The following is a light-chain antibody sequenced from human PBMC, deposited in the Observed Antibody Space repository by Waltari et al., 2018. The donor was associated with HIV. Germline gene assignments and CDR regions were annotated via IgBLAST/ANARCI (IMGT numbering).Light chain of an antibody. CDR3: AAWDDSLSGVV. V-gene: IGLV2-8*01. CDR1: SSDVGGYNY. J-gene: IGLJ2*01. CDR2: RNN. Sequence: QSALTQPPSASGSPGQSVTISCTGTSSDVGGYNYVSWYQQHPGKAPKILIYRNNQRPSGVPDRFSGSKSGTSASLAISGLRSEEEADYYCAAWDDSLSGVVFGGGTKLTVL.